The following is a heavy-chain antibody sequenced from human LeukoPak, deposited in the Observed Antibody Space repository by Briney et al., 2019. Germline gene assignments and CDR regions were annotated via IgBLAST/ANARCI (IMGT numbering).Heavy chain of an antibody. V-gene: IGHV1-2*02. CDR2: INPNSGGT. J-gene: IGHJ6*03. D-gene: IGHD6-6*01. Sequence: ASVKVSCKASGYTFTGYYMHWVRQAPGQGLEWMGWINPNSGGTNYAQKFQGRVTMTRDTSISTAYMELSRLRSDDTAVYYCARQYSSSSGGLYYYYYMDVWGKGTTVTVSS. CDR3: ARQYSSSSGGLYYYYYMDV. CDR1: GYTFTGYY.